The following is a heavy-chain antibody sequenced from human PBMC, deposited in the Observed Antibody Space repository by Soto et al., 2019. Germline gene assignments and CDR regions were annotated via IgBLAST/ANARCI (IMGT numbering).Heavy chain of an antibody. D-gene: IGHD2-15*01. J-gene: IGHJ3*02. CDR1: GGSISSGGYY. Sequence: TSETLSLTCTVSGGSISSGGYYWSWIRQHPGKGLEWIEYIYYSGSTYYNPSLKSRVTISVDTSKNQFSLKLSSVTAADTAVYYCARGVVVVESAFDIWGQGTMVTVSS. V-gene: IGHV4-31*03. CDR3: ARGVVVVESAFDI. CDR2: IYYSGST.